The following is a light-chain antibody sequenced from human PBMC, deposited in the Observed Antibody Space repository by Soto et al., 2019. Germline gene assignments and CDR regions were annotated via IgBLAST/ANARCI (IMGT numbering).Light chain of an antibody. CDR1: SSDVGAYDY. J-gene: IGLJ1*01. CDR2: DVT. V-gene: IGLV2-14*03. CDR3: SSYTSGSTPYV. Sequence: QSALTQAASVFGSPGQSITISFTGNSSDVGAYDYVSWYQQYPGKAPKLMIYDVTDRPSGVSDRFFGSKSGNTASLTISGLQAEDEADYYCSSYTSGSTPYVFGTGTKVTVL.